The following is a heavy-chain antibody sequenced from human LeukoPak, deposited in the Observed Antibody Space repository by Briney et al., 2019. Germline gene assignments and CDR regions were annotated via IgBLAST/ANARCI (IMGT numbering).Heavy chain of an antibody. V-gene: IGHV3-21*01. Sequence: PGGSLRLSCAASGFTFSSYSMNWVRQAPGKGLEWVSSISSSSSYIYYADSVKGRFTISRDNAKNSLYLQMNSLRAEDTAVYYCARDPNSSRLVLARYGMDVWGQGTTVTVSS. CDR3: ARDPNSSRLVLARYGMDV. D-gene: IGHD4-23*01. CDR2: ISSSSSYI. CDR1: GFTFSSYS. J-gene: IGHJ6*02.